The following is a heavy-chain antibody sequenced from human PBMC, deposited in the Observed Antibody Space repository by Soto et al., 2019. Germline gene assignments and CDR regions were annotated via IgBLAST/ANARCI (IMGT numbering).Heavy chain of an antibody. CDR3: AKVGYRRGREDFDI. Sequence: GGSLRLSCAASGFTFDDYAMHWVRQAPGKGLEWVSGISWNSGSIGYADSVKGRFTISRDNAKNSLYLQMNSLRAEDTALYYCAKVGYRRGREDFDIWGQGTMVTVSS. CDR2: ISWNSGSI. CDR1: GFTFDDYA. J-gene: IGHJ3*02. V-gene: IGHV3-9*01. D-gene: IGHD1-1*01.